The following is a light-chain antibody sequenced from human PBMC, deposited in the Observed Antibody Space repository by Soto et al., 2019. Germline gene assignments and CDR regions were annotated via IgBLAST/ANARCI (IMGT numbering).Light chain of an antibody. CDR2: GAS. V-gene: IGKV3-20*01. Sequence: ELVLPQTPATLSLSRGERATLSGRASQSVRNNYLAWYQQNPGQAPRLLIYGASNRAPGIPDRFSGSGSGTDFTLTISRLEPEDFAVYYCQQYGSSGTFGQGTKVDNK. CDR3: QQYGSSGT. J-gene: IGKJ1*01. CDR1: QSVRNNY.